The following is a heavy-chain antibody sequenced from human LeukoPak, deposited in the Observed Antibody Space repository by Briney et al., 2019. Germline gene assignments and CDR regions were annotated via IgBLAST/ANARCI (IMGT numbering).Heavy chain of an antibody. Sequence: PGGSLRLSCAASGFTFGDFGMEWVRQAPGKGLEWVAFIRHDGSDKYYADSVKGRFTISRDNSKNTLDLQMNSLRPEDTAVYYCAEDSYGPNNWGQGTLVTVSS. V-gene: IGHV3-30*02. CDR1: GFTFGDFG. CDR2: IRHDGSDK. CDR3: AEDSYGPNN. J-gene: IGHJ4*02. D-gene: IGHD4-17*01.